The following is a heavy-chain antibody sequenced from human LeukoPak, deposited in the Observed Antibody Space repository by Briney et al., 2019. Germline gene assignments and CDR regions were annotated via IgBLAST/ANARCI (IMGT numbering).Heavy chain of an antibody. CDR3: ARSDRDLWYFDL. CDR1: GGSISSYF. Sequence: PSETLSLTCTVSGGSISSYFWSWIRQPPGKGLEWIGYIYYSGSTSYNPSLKSRVTISVDTSKNQFSLKLSSVTAADTAVYYCARSDRDLWYFDLWGRGTLVTVSS. CDR2: IYYSGST. J-gene: IGHJ2*01. V-gene: IGHV4-59*01.